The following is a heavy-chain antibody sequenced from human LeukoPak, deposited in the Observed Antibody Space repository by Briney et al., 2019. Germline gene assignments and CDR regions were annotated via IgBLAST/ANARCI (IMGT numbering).Heavy chain of an antibody. J-gene: IGHJ4*02. V-gene: IGHV4-59*08. CDR2: IYYSGST. CDR1: GGSISSYY. Sequence: SETLSLTCTVSGGSISSYYWSWIRQPPGKGLEWIGYIYYSGSTNYNPSLKSRVTISVDTSKNQFSLKLSSVTAADTAVYYCARLTVVPAARIDYWGQGTLVTVSS. CDR3: ARLTVVPAARIDY. D-gene: IGHD2-2*01.